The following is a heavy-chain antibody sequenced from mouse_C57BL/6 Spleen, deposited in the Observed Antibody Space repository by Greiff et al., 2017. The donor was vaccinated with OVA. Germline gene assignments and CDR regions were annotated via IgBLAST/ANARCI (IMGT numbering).Heavy chain of an antibody. J-gene: IGHJ2*01. CDR1: GYTFTEYT. CDR3: ARHGGLLRSSYGVYFDY. CDR2: FYPGSGSI. D-gene: IGHD1-1*01. V-gene: IGHV1-62-2*01. Sequence: QVHVKQSGAELVKPGASVKLSCKASGYTFTEYTIHWVKQRSGQGLEWIGWFYPGSGSIKYNEKFKDKATLTADKSSSTVYMEVSRLTSEDSAVYFCARHGGLLRSSYGVYFDYWGQGTTLTVSS.